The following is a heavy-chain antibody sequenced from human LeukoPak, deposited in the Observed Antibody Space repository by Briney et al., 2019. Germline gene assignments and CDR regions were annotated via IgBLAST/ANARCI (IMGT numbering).Heavy chain of an antibody. CDR2: ISYDGSNK. CDR1: GFTFSSYG. Sequence: GRSLRLSCAASGFTFSSYGMHWVRQAPGKGLEWVAVISYDGSNKYYADSVKGRFTISRDNSKNTLYLQMNNLRAEDTAVYYCAKGGTGAAAGTPLDYWGQGTLVTVSS. D-gene: IGHD6-13*01. V-gene: IGHV3-30*18. J-gene: IGHJ4*02. CDR3: AKGGTGAAAGTPLDY.